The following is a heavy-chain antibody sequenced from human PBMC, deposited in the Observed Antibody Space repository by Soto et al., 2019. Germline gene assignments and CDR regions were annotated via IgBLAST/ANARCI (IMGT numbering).Heavy chain of an antibody. V-gene: IGHV3-30*03. CDR2: ISYDGSNK. J-gene: IGHJ6*02. Sequence: GSLRLSCAASGFTFSSYGMHWVRQAPGKGLEWVAVISYDGSNKYYADSVKGRFTISRDNSRNTLYLQMNSLRAEDTAVYYCVRENYYYGMDVWGQGTTVTVSS. CDR1: GFTFSSYG. CDR3: VRENYYYGMDV.